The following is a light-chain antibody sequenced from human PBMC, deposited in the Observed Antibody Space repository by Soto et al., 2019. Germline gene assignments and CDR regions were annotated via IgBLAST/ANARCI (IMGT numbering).Light chain of an antibody. J-gene: IGLJ2*01. CDR2: SNN. CDR1: SSNIGTYT. V-gene: IGLV1-44*01. CDR3: AAWDASLNGVI. Sequence: QSVLTQPPSASGTPGQRVTISCSGSSSNIGTYTVNWYQQVPGTAPKLLIYSNNQRPSGVPDRFSGSKSGTSASLAISELQSEDEADYYCAAWDASLNGVIFGGGTKVTVL.